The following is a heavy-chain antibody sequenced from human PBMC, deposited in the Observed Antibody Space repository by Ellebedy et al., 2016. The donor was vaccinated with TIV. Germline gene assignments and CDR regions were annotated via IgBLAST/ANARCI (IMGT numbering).Heavy chain of an antibody. Sequence: ASVKVSCKASGYTFTSYGISWVRQAPGQGLEWMGWINAYNGNTNYAQKLQGRVTMTTDTSTSTAYMELRSPRSDDTAVYFCARVYGSGRMGAFDIWGQGTMVTVSS. V-gene: IGHV1-18*01. CDR1: GYTFTSYG. D-gene: IGHD3-10*01. CDR2: INAYNGNT. CDR3: ARVYGSGRMGAFDI. J-gene: IGHJ3*02.